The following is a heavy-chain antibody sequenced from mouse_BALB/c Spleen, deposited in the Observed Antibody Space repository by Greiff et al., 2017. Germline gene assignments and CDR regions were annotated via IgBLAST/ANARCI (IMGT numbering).Heavy chain of an antibody. CDR2: IRNKANGYTT. CDR1: GFTFTDYY. J-gene: IGHJ3*01. CDR3: ARLAY. Sequence: DVHLVESGGGLVQPGGSLRLSCATSGFTFTDYYMSWVRQPPGKALEWLGFIRNKANGYTTEYSASVKGRFTISRDKSQSILYLQMNTLRAEDSATYYCARLAYWGQGTLVTVSA. V-gene: IGHV7-3*02.